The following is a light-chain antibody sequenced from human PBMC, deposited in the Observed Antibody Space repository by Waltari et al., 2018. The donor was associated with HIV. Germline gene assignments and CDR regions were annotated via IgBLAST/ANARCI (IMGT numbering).Light chain of an antibody. J-gene: IGKJ2*01. CDR3: QQYSRFPVT. CDR2: KAS. V-gene: IGKV1-5*03. Sequence: DIQMTQSPSPLSASIGDRVTITGRLSQTITNFLAWYQQKPGRAPNLLISKASILQSGVPSNFSGSGSGTHFTLTISGLRLDDVATYYCQQYSRFPVTFGQGTKL. CDR1: QTITNF.